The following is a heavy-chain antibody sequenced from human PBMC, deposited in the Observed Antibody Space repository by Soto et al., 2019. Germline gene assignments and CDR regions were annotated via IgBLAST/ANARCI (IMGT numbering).Heavy chain of an antibody. CDR3: ARFFYGSGGAWFDP. CDR1: GGSISSSNW. D-gene: IGHD3-10*01. CDR2: IYHSGST. V-gene: IGHV4-4*02. J-gene: IGHJ5*02. Sequence: PSETLSLTCAVSGGSISSSNWWSWVRQPPGKGLEWIGEIYHSGSTNYNPSLKSRVTISVDKSKNQFSLKLSSVTAADTAVYYCARFFYGSGGAWFDPWGQGTLVTVSS.